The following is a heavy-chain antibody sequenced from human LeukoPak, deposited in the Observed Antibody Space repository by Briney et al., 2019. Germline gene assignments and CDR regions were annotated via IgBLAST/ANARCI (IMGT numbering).Heavy chain of an antibody. Sequence: GGSLRLSCAASGFTFSSYEMNWVRQAPGKGLEWVALISYDGSNKYYADSVKGRFTISRDNAKNSVYLQMNSLRAEDTAVYYCARVGNWNYGHFYYYMDVWGKGTTVTVSS. J-gene: IGHJ6*03. CDR3: ARVGNWNYGHFYYYMDV. CDR2: ISYDGSNK. V-gene: IGHV3-30*04. CDR1: GFTFSSYE. D-gene: IGHD1-7*01.